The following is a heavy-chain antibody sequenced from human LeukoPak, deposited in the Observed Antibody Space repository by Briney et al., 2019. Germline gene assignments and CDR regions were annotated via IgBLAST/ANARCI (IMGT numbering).Heavy chain of an antibody. D-gene: IGHD3-9*01. CDR3: ARDVRLRYFDWLLYNYYYYGMDV. CDR2: ISAYNGNT. J-gene: IGHJ6*04. Sequence: GASVKVSCKASGYTFTSYGISWVRQAPGQGLEWMGWISAYNGNTKYAQKLQGRVTMTTDTSTSTAYMELRSLRSDDTAVYYCARDVRLRYFDWLLYNYYYYGMDVWGKGTTVTVSS. V-gene: IGHV1-18*04. CDR1: GYTFTSYG.